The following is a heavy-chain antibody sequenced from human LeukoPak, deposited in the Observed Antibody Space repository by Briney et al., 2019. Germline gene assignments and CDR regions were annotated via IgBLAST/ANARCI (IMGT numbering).Heavy chain of an antibody. CDR1: GYTFTGYY. J-gene: IGHJ3*02. V-gene: IGHV1-2*02. D-gene: IGHD3-22*01. CDR3: AGGYRYYYDSSGWGAFDI. CDR2: INPNSGGT. Sequence: ASVKVFCKASGYTFTGYYMHWVRQAPGQGLEWMGWINPNSGGTNYAQKFQGRVTMTRGTSISTAYMELSRLRSDDTAVYYCAGGYRYYYDSSGWGAFDIWGQGTMVTVSS.